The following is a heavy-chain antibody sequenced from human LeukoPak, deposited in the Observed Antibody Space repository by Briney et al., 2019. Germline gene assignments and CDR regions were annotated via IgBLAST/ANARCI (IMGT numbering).Heavy chain of an antibody. CDR3: AVTYYYDSSGYLNWFDP. Sequence: GESLKISCKGPGYSFTSYWIGWVRQMPGKGLEWMGIIYPGDSDTRYSPSFQGQVTISADKSISTAYLQWSSLKASDTAMYYCAVTYYYDSSGYLNWFDPWGQGTLVTVSS. V-gene: IGHV5-51*01. J-gene: IGHJ5*02. CDR2: IYPGDSDT. D-gene: IGHD3-22*01. CDR1: GYSFTSYW.